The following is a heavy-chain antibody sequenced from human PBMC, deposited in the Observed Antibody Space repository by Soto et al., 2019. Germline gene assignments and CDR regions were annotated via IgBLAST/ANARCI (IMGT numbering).Heavy chain of an antibody. V-gene: IGHV4-31*03. D-gene: IGHD4-17*01. CDR1: GGSISSGGYY. J-gene: IGHJ5*02. Sequence: PSETLSLTCTVSGGSISSGGYYWSWIRQHPGKGLEWIGYIYYSGSTYYNPSLKSRVTISVDTSKNQFSLKLSSATAADTAVYYCARDKGPPYGGNSFGWFDPWGQGTLVTVSS. CDR3: ARDKGPPYGGNSFGWFDP. CDR2: IYYSGST.